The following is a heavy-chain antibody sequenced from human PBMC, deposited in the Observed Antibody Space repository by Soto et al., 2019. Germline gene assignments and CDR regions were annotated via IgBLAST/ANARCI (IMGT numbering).Heavy chain of an antibody. CDR2: IYPGDSDT. CDR1: VYSFTSYW. Sequence: GESLKISCKGSVYSFTSYWIGWVRQMPGKGLEWMGIIYPGDSDTRYSPSFQGQVTISADKSISTAYLQWSSLKASDTAMYYCARWAVVVVPAAPLLDYGMDVWGQGTTVTVSS. D-gene: IGHD2-2*01. CDR3: ARWAVVVVPAAPLLDYGMDV. J-gene: IGHJ6*02. V-gene: IGHV5-51*01.